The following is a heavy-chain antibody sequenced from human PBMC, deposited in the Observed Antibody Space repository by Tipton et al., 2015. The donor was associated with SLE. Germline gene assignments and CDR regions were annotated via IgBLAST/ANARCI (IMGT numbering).Heavy chain of an antibody. D-gene: IGHD3-22*01. V-gene: IGHV4-38-2*02. CDR3: VRGPRSSSVYPN. J-gene: IGHJ4*02. CDR2: IYRSGTA. Sequence: TLSLTCSVSSYSIYNGFYWGWIRQSPGKGLEWIGSIYRSGTAYYNPSLKSRVTMSVDTSKNQFSLKLTSVTAADTAIYYCVRGPRSSSVYPNWGQGTLVTVSS. CDR1: SYSIYNGFY.